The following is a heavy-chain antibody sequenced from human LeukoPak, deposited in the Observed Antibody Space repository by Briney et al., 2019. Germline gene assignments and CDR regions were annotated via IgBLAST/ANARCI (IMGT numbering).Heavy chain of an antibody. V-gene: IGHV3-73*01. D-gene: IGHD2-21*02. CDR3: TRPVHLLAYCGGGCVPYYYYMDV. J-gene: IGHJ6*03. CDR2: IRSKANSYAT. CDR1: GFTFSGSA. Sequence: GGSLRLSCAASGFTFSGSAMHWVRQASGKGLEWVGRIRSKANSYATAYAASVKGRFTISRDDSKNTAYLQMNSLKTEDTAVYYCTRPVHLLAYCGGGCVPYYYYMDVWGKGTTVTVSS.